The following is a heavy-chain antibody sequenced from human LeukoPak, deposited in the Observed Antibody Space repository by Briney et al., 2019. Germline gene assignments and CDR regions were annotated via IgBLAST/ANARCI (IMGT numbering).Heavy chain of an antibody. Sequence: PSETLSLTCTVSGGSISSYYWSWIRQPAGKGLEWIGRIYSSGSTNYNPSLKSRVTMSVDTSKNQFSLKLSSVTAADTAVYYCARDYYFNSSGYYYWYFGLWGRGTLVTVSS. D-gene: IGHD3-22*01. CDR3: ARDYYFNSSGYYYWYFGL. V-gene: IGHV4-4*07. CDR1: GGSISSYY. J-gene: IGHJ2*01. CDR2: IYSSGST.